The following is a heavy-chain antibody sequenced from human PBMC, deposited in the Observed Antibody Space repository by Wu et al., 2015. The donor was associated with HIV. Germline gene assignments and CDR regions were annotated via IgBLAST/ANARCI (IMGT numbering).Heavy chain of an antibody. CDR2: INPSGGST. D-gene: IGHD6-13*01. Sequence: QVQLVQSGAEVKEPGASVKVSCKASGYTFTSYYMHWVRQAPGQGLEWMGIINPSGGSTSYAQKFQGRVTMTRDTSTSTVYMELSSLRSEDTAVYYCARGAAVDYYYYYMDVWGKGTTVTVSS. J-gene: IGHJ6*03. CDR1: GYTFTSYY. CDR3: ARGAAVDYYYYYMDV. V-gene: IGHV1-46*03.